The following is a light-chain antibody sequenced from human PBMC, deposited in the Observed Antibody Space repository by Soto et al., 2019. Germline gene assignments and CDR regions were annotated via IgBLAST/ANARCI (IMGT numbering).Light chain of an antibody. CDR3: QQYGTTPWT. J-gene: IGKJ1*01. Sequence: EIVLTQSPGTLSLSPGERATLSCRASQSVGSNYLAWFQQKPGQAPRLLIYAASKRASDIAARFSGSGSGSDFTLTISRLEPEDFAVYYCQQYGTTPWTFGRGTKVEI. V-gene: IGKV3-20*01. CDR1: QSVGSNY. CDR2: AAS.